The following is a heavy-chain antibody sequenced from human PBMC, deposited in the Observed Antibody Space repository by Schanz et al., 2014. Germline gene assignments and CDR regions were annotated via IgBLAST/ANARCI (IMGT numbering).Heavy chain of an antibody. V-gene: IGHV3-23*04. CDR2: ISGSGGSK. J-gene: IGHJ6*02. CDR3: AKGMGYCSGGTCYDYYYYGLDV. D-gene: IGHD2-15*01. CDR1: GFTFTTHS. Sequence: EVQLVESGGGLVQPGGSLRLSCAASGFTFTTHSMTWVRQAPGKGLEWVSGISGSGGSKYYADSVKGRFTISRDNSENTLYLQMNSLSADDTAVFYCAKGMGYCSGGTCYDYYYYGLDVWGQGTTVTVSS.